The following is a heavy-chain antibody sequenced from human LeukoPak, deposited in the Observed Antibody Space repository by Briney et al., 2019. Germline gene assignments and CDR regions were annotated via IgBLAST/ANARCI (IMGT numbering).Heavy chain of an antibody. Sequence: GASVKVSCKASGYSFTGYYMHWLRQAPGQGLEWMGWIDPNGVNSEYGQKFQGRVTMTRDTSISTAYMELTRLTYDDTALYYCARDQGVQGPGCAFDFWGQGTMVTVSS. J-gene: IGHJ3*01. CDR2: IDPNGVNS. D-gene: IGHD3-10*01. CDR1: GYSFTGYY. CDR3: ARDQGVQGPGCAFDF. V-gene: IGHV1-2*02.